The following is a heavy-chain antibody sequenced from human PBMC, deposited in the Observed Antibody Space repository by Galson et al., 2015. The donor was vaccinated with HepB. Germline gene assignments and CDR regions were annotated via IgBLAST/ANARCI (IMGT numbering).Heavy chain of an antibody. CDR2: IIPILGIA. CDR1: GGTFSSYA. J-gene: IGHJ4*02. CDR3: ARLADYGGSPAVDY. D-gene: IGHD4-23*01. Sequence: SVKVSCKASGGTFSSYAISWVRQAPGQGLEWMGGIIPILGIANYAQKFQGRVTITADKSTSTAYMELSSLRSEDTAVYYCARLADYGGSPAVDYWGQGTLVTVSS. V-gene: IGHV1-69*10.